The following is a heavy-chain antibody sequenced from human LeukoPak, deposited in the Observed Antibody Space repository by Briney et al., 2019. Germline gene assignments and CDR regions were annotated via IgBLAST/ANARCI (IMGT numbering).Heavy chain of an antibody. D-gene: IGHD2-2*01. CDR2: IYSGGNT. CDR1: GFTVSSNF. J-gene: IGHJ3*02. V-gene: IGHV3-66*01. CDR3: AREKTSHCSSTSCPDDDAFDI. Sequence: GGSLRLSCAASGFTVSSNFMNWIRQAPGKGLEWVSVIYSGGNTFYADSVKGRFTISRDTSKNTLYLQMNSLRAEDTAVYYCAREKTSHCSSTSCPDDDAFDIWGQGTMVTVSS.